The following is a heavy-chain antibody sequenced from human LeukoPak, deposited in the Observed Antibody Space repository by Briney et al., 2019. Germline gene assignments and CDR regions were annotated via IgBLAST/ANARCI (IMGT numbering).Heavy chain of an antibody. CDR3: ARDRRDGYNVLDY. J-gene: IGHJ4*02. V-gene: IGHV3-7*01. Sequence: GGSLRLSCAASGFTFSTYWMTWVRQAPGKGLEWVANMKQDGSEKYYVDSVKGRFTISRDNAKDSLYLQMNSLSAEDTAIYYCARDRRDGYNVLDYWGQGTLVTVSS. CDR2: MKQDGSEK. CDR1: GFTFSTYW. D-gene: IGHD5-24*01.